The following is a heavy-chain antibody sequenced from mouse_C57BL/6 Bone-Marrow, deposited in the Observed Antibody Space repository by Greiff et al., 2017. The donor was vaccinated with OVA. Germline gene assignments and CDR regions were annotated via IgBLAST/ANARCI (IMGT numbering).Heavy chain of an antibody. CDR2: IYIGNGYT. V-gene: IGHV1-58*01. J-gene: IGHJ1*03. Sequence: EVKLMESGAELVRPGSSVKMSCKTSGYTFTSYGINWVKQRPGQGLEWIGYIYIGNGYTEYNEKFKGKATLTSDTSSSTAYMQLSSLTSEASAIYFCARYDYGAYWCFAYWGTGTTVTVSS. CDR3: ARYDYGAYWCFAY. CDR1: GYTFTSYG. D-gene: IGHD2-4*01.